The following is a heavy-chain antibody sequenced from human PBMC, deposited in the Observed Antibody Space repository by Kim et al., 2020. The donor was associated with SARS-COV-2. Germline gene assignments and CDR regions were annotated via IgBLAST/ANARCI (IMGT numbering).Heavy chain of an antibody. Sequence: GSLRLSCTASGFSVSTNHMSWVRQAPGKGLEWVSVLSRSGNTDYADSVKGRFTISRDTSKNTLFLQMKSLRVEDTAVYYCARDVGGWEYSHDYDRDYWGQGTLVTVSS. D-gene: IGHD5-18*01. V-gene: IGHV3-53*01. CDR3: ARDVGGWEYSHDYDRDY. CDR1: GFSVSTNH. J-gene: IGHJ4*02. CDR2: LSRSGNT.